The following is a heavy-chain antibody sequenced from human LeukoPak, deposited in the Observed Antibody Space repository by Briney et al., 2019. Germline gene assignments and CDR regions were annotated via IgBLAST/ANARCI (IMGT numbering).Heavy chain of an antibody. CDR2: IYYSGST. Sequence: PSETLSLTCTVSGGSISSYYWSRIRQPPGKGLEWIGYIYYSGSTNYNPSLKSRVTISVDTSKNQFSLKLSSVTAADTAVYYCARVYSGWYGVRNYYFDYWGQGTLVTVSS. CDR3: ARVYSGWYGVRNYYFDY. J-gene: IGHJ4*02. CDR1: GGSISSYY. V-gene: IGHV4-59*01. D-gene: IGHD6-19*01.